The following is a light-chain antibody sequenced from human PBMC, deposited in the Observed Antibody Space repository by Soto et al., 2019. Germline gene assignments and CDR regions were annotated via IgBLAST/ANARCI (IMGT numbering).Light chain of an antibody. CDR2: DVF. V-gene: IGKV3-11*01. CDR1: QTIGTS. CDR3: QQRASWPPFT. Sequence: EVVLTQSPATLSLSPGVSATLSCRASQTIGTSLAWYQHRPGQPPRLLIYDVFNRATGVPARFSGGGSGTDFTLTISGLEPEDFAVYYCQQRASWPPFTFGGGTKVEIK. J-gene: IGKJ4*01.